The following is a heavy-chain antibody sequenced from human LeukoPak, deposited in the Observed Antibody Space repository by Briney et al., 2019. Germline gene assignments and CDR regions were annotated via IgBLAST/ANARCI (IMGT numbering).Heavy chain of an antibody. CDR2: ISSSSSTI. CDR3: ATDDYGDSRSGFDY. J-gene: IGHJ4*02. D-gene: IGHD4-17*01. V-gene: IGHV3-11*04. CDR1: GFTFSDYY. Sequence: GGSLRLSCAAYGFTFSDYYMNWIRQAPGKGLKWVSYISSSSSTIYYADSVKGRFTISRDNAKNSLYLQMNSLRAEDTAVYYCATDDYGDSRSGFDYWGQGTLVTVSS.